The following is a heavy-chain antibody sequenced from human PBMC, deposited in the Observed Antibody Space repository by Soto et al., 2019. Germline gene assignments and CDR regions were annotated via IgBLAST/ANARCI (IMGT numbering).Heavy chain of an antibody. J-gene: IGHJ3*02. CDR3: ARGSAYNGNYVAFDI. CDR2: IIPILGIA. D-gene: IGHD1-7*01. Sequence: ASVKVSCKASGGTFSSYAISWVRQAPGQGLEWMGGIIPILGIANYAQKFQGRVTITADKSTSTAYMELSSLRSEDTAVYYCARGSAYNGNYVAFDIWGQGTMVTVSS. V-gene: IGHV1-69*10. CDR1: GGTFSSYA.